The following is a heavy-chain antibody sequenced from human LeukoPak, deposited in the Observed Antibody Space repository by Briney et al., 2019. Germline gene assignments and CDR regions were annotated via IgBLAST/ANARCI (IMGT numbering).Heavy chain of an antibody. CDR1: GGSFSGYY. CDR3: ARRNDYGDYGPRKYYYYYYGMDV. J-gene: IGHJ6*02. D-gene: IGHD4-17*01. V-gene: IGHV4-34*01. Sequence: SETLSLTCAVYGGSFSGYYWSWIRQPPGKGLEWIGEINHSGSTNYNPSLKSRVTISVDTSKNQFSLKLSSVTAADTAVYYCARRNDYGDYGPRKYYYYYYGMDVWGQGTTVTVSS. CDR2: INHSGST.